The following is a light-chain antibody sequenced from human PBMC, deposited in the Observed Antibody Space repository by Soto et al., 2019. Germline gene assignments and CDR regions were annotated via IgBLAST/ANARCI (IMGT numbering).Light chain of an antibody. J-gene: IGLJ1*01. CDR1: GRDIGAYNY. V-gene: IGLV2-14*01. CDR3: SSYRGYYTRV. Sequence: QSALAQPASVSGSPGQSITISCTGSGRDIGAYNYVSWYQQHPGKAPKLIIYEVENRPSGVSNRFSASKSAFTASLTISGLQAEDEADYYCSSYRGYYTRVFGTGTKVTVL. CDR2: EVE.